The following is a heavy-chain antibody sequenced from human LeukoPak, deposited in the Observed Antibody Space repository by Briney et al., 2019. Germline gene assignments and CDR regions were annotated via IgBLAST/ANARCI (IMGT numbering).Heavy chain of an antibody. CDR1: GGSISSSDW. Sequence: SETLSLTCAVSGGSISSSDWWSWVRQPPGKGLEWIGEIYHSGSTNYNPSLKSRVTISVDKSKNQFSLKLSSVTAADTAVYYCASIDSSGYYYRYFDYWGQGTLVTVSS. J-gene: IGHJ4*02. CDR2: IYHSGST. CDR3: ASIDSSGYYYRYFDY. V-gene: IGHV4-4*02. D-gene: IGHD3-22*01.